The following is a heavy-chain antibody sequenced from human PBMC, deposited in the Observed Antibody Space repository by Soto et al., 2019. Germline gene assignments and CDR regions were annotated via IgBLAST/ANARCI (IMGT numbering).Heavy chain of an antibody. CDR3: ARDNELVAYAFDI. V-gene: IGHV4-31*03. J-gene: IGHJ3*02. Sequence: SETLSLTCTVSGGSISSGGYYWSWIRQHPGKGLEWIGYIYYSGSTYYNPSLKSRVTISVDTSKNQFSLKLSSVTAADTAVYYCARDNELVAYAFDIWDQGTMVTVSS. D-gene: IGHD2-15*01. CDR2: IYYSGST. CDR1: GGSISSGGYY.